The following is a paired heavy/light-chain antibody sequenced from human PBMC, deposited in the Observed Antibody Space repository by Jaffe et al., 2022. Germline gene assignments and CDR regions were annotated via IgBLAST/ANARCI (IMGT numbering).Heavy chain of an antibody. CDR2: IHYNGDKK. D-gene: IGHD3-10*01. Sequence: QVQLVESGGGVVQPGGSLRLSCAASGFTFRTYGMHWVRQAPGKGLEWVAFIHYNGDKKYYADSVKGRFTISRDNSKNMLDLQMNSLRAEDTAVYYCAAGIEWFDYWGQGTLVTVSS. CDR1: GFTFRTYG. V-gene: IGHV3-30*02. CDR3: AAGIEWFDY. J-gene: IGHJ4*02.
Light chain of an antibody. CDR3: QSYDTINRI. V-gene: IGLV6-57*01. CDR1: SGSIASSY. Sequence: NFMLTQPHSVSESPGKTVTISCTRSSGSIASSYVQWYQQRPGSSPTTVIYEDNQRPSGVPDRFSGSIDSSSNSASLTISGLKTEDEADYYCQSYDTINRIFGGGTKLTVL. J-gene: IGLJ2*01. CDR2: EDN.